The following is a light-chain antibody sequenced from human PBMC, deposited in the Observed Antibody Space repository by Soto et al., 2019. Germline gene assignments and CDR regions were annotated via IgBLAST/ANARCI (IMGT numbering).Light chain of an antibody. CDR2: EVN. CDR1: SSDVGGYNY. V-gene: IGLV2-14*01. CDR3: TSYTSSNTPV. J-gene: IGLJ3*02. Sequence: QSALTQPASVSGSPGQSITISCTGTSSDVGGYNYVSWYQQHPGKAPKLMIYEVNNRPSGVSNRFSGSKSGNTASLAISGLQAEDEADYYCTSYTSSNTPVFCGGTKLTVL.